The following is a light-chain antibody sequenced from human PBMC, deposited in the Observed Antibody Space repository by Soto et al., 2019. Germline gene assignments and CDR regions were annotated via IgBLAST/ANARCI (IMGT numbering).Light chain of an antibody. CDR1: SSDVCGYNY. Sequence: QSVLTQPASVSGSPGRSITISCTGTSSDVCGYNYVSWYQQHPGKAPKLMVYDVSNRPSGVSNRFSGSKSGNTASLTISGLQAEDEADYYCSSYTSSSTKVFGTGTKVTVL. CDR3: SSYTSSSTKV. J-gene: IGLJ1*01. V-gene: IGLV2-14*01. CDR2: DVS.